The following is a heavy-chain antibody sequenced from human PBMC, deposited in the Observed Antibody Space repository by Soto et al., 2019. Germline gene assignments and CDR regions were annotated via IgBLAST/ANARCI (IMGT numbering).Heavy chain of an antibody. D-gene: IGHD2-2*01. CDR3: ARESYCSSTSCYEHYYYYYGMDV. CDR2: IIPIFGTA. Sequence: QVQLVQSGAEVKKPGSSVKVSCKASGGTFSSYAISWVRQAPGQGLEWMGGIIPIFGTANYAQKFQGRVTITADESTSTGYMELSSLRSEDTAVYYCARESYCSSTSCYEHYYYYYGMDVWGQGTTVTVSS. CDR1: GGTFSSYA. V-gene: IGHV1-69*01. J-gene: IGHJ6*02.